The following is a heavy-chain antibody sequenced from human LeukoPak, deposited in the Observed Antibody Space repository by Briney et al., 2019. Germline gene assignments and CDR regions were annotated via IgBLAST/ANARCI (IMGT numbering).Heavy chain of an antibody. CDR3: ARHEWNQTPFDY. D-gene: IGHD1-14*01. CDR1: GGFISSYY. Sequence: SETLSLTCTVSGGFISSYYWSWIRQPPGKGLEWIGYIYYSGSTNYNPSLKSRVTISVDTSKNQFSLKLSSVTAADTAVYYCARHEWNQTPFDYWGQGTLVTVSS. CDR2: IYYSGST. V-gene: IGHV4-59*08. J-gene: IGHJ4*02.